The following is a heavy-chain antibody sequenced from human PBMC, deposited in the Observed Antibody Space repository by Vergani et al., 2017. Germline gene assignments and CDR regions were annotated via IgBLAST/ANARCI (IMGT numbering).Heavy chain of an antibody. V-gene: IGHV3-9*01. CDR2: ISWNSGDI. J-gene: IGHJ3*02. CDR1: GFTFDDYA. Sequence: EVQLEESGGGLVQPGRSLRLSCAASGFTFDDYAMHWVRQTPGKGLEWVSGISWNSGDIVYADSVKGRFTISRDNAKNSLYLQMNGLGTEDTALYFCVKDSGSYGRGAFDIWGQGTMVTVSS. D-gene: IGHD3-10*01. CDR3: VKDSGSYGRGAFDI.